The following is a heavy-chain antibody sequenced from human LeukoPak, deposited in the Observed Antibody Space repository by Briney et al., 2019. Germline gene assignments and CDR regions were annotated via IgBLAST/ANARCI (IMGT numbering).Heavy chain of an antibody. J-gene: IGHJ4*02. CDR3: ARTSEPTYYYDSSGYGSLDY. CDR1: GGTFSSYA. Sequence: SVKVSCKASGGTFSSYAINWVRQAPGQGLEWMGGIIPIFGTANYAQKFQGRVTITTDESTSTAYMELSSLRSEDTAVYYCARTSEPTYYYDSSGYGSLDYWGQGTLVTVSS. D-gene: IGHD3-22*01. V-gene: IGHV1-69*05. CDR2: IIPIFGTA.